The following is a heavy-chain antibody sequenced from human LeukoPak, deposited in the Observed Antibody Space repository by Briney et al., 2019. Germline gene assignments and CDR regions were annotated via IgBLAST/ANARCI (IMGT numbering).Heavy chain of an antibody. J-gene: IGHJ5*02. CDR3: ARDPRYCSSTSCYGNWFDP. V-gene: IGHV1-18*01. CDR1: GYTFTSYG. D-gene: IGHD2-2*01. CDR2: ISAYNGNT. Sequence: GASVKVSCKASGYTFTSYGISWVRQAPGQGLEWMGWISAYNGNTNYAQKLQGRVTVTTDTSTSTAYMELRSLRSDGTAVYYCARDPRYCSSTSCYGNWFDPWGQGTLVTVSS.